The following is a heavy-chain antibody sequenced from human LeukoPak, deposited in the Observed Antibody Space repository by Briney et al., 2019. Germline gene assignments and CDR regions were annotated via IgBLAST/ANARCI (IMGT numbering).Heavy chain of an antibody. CDR2: IYYSGST. Sequence: KPSETLSLTCTVSGDSISSYYCSWIRQPPGKGLEWIGYIYYSGSTNYNPSLKSRVTISVDTSRNQFSLKLSSGTAADTAVYYCASGSDYSDYWGQGTLVSVSS. J-gene: IGHJ4*02. D-gene: IGHD1-26*01. CDR3: ASGSDYSDY. CDR1: GDSISSYY. V-gene: IGHV4-59*01.